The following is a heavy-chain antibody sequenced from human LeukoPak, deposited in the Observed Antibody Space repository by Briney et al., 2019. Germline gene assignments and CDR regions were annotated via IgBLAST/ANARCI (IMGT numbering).Heavy chain of an antibody. D-gene: IGHD3-22*01. CDR1: GRSISSSSYY. CDR3: ARRRYYDATGYMD. CDR2: IYYSGST. Sequence: SETLSLTCTISGRSISSSSYYWDWIRQYPGKGREWLGTIYYSGSTYYNASLKSRLFISVDTSNNQFSLRLSIVTAAYTAVYYCARRRYYDATGYMDWGQGTLITVSS. J-gene: IGHJ4*02. V-gene: IGHV4-39*01.